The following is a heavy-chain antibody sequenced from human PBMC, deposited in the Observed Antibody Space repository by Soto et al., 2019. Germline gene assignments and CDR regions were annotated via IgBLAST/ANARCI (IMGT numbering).Heavy chain of an antibody. J-gene: IGHJ4*02. CDR2: ISYDGSNK. D-gene: IGHD3-10*01. Sequence: HPGGSLRLSCAASGFTFSGYAMHWVRQAPGKGLEWVAVISYDGSNKYYADSVKGRFTISRDNSKNTLYLQMNSLRAEDTAVYYCAREIDYGSGSYYLPFDYWGQGTLVTVSS. CDR3: AREIDYGSGSYYLPFDY. V-gene: IGHV3-30-3*01. CDR1: GFTFSGYA.